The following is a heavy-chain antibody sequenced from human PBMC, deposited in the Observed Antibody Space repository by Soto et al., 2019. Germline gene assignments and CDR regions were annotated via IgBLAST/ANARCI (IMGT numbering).Heavy chain of an antibody. V-gene: IGHV3-49*04. J-gene: IGHJ4*02. Sequence: QAGGSLRLSCTASGFTFGDYAMSWVRQAPGKGLEWVGFIRSKAYGGTTEYAASVKGRFTISRDDSKSIAYLQMNSLKTEDTAVYYCTRDIKPDVLLWFGESNPISYCFDYWGQGTLVTVSS. D-gene: IGHD3-10*01. CDR2: IRSKAYGGTT. CDR1: GFTFGDYA. CDR3: TRDIKPDVLLWFGESNPISYCFDY.